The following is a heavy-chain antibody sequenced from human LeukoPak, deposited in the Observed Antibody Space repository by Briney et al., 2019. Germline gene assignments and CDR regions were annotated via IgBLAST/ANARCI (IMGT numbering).Heavy chain of an antibody. CDR2: IKQDGSEK. CDR3: AREGRGSWDYFDY. J-gene: IGHJ4*02. CDR1: GFTFSSYE. D-gene: IGHD1-26*01. Sequence: GGSLRLSCAASGFTFSSYEMNWVRQAPGKGLEWVAKIKQDGSEKYYVDSVKGRSTISRDNAKNSLYLQMNSLRAEDTAVYYCAREGRGSWDYFDYWGQGTLVTVSS. V-gene: IGHV3-7*01.